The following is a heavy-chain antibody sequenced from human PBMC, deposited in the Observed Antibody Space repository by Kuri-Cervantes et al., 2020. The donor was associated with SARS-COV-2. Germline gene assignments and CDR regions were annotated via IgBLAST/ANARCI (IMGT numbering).Heavy chain of an antibody. D-gene: IGHD2-21*02. V-gene: IGHV1-46*01. Sequence: ASVKVSCKASGYTFTSYYMHWVRQAPGQGLEWMGIINPSGGSTSYAQKLQGRVTMTTDTSTSTAYMELRSLRSDDTAVYYCARSPGSIVVVTAPDYWGQGTLVTVSS. J-gene: IGHJ4*02. CDR3: ARSPGSIVVVTAPDY. CDR1: GYTFTSYY. CDR2: INPSGGST.